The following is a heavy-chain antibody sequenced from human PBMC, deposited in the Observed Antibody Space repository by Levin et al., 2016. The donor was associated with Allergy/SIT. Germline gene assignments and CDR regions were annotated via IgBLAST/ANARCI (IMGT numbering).Heavy chain of an antibody. CDR1: GYTFTSYD. V-gene: IGHV1-8*01. Sequence: ASVKVSCKASGYTFTSYDINWVRQATGQGLEWMGWMNPNSGNTGYAQKFQGRVTMTRNTSISTAYMELSSLRSDDTAVYYCATPVRGVFPKGVFDMWGQGTVVTVSS. J-gene: IGHJ3*02. CDR2: MNPNSGNT. CDR3: ATPVRGVFPKGVFDM. D-gene: IGHD3-10*01.